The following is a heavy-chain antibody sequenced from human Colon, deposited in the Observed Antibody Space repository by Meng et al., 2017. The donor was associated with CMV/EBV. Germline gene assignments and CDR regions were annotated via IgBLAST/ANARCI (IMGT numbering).Heavy chain of an antibody. CDR1: GYNFDIFG. CDR2: VSAENGNT. CDR3: ARAGAAVTTHFDM. V-gene: IGHV1-18*01. J-gene: IGHJ4*02. D-gene: IGHD4-17*01. Sequence: EASGYNFDIFGVTWVRQAPGQGLEWMGWVSAENGNTNYAQKFQGRVTVTTDTSTKTAYMELRSLRSDDSAVYYCARAGAAVTTHFDMWGQGTLVTVSS.